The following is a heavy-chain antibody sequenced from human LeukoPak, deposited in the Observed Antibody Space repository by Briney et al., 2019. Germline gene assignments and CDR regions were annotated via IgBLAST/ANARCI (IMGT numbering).Heavy chain of an antibody. CDR2: ITPGGGT. J-gene: IGHJ3*01. CDR1: EFTFSSYV. CDR3: ARGYSWNCYSTTCAGVFDF. V-gene: IGHV3-23*01. Sequence: PGGSLRLSCAASEFTFSSYVMAWVRQAPGKGLEWVSTITPGGGTYYADSVKGRFTISRDNGQQSLYLQMYSLNVDDTAVYFCARGYSWNCYSTTCAGVFDFWGQGTMVTVSS. D-gene: IGHD1-26*01.